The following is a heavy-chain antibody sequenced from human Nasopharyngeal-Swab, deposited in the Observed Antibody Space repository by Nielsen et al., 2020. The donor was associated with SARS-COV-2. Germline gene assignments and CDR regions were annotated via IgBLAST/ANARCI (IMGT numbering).Heavy chain of an antibody. D-gene: IGHD5-24*01. CDR1: GFTFDDYT. V-gene: IGHV3-43*01. Sequence: GGSLRLSCAASGFTFDDYTMHWVRQAPGKGLEWVSLISWDGGSTYYADSVKGRFTISRDNSKNSLYLQMNSLRTEDTALYYCAKDGQDRWDGYNSKGYYYMDVWGKGTTVTVSS. CDR3: AKDGQDRWDGYNSKGYYYMDV. J-gene: IGHJ6*03. CDR2: ISWDGGST.